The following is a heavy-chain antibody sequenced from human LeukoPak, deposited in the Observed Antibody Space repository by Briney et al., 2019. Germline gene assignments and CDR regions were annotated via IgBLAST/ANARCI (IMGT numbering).Heavy chain of an antibody. CDR3: AKETAYCSSTSCFFYGMDV. V-gene: IGHV3-23*01. Sequence: GGSLRLSCAASGFTFSSYAMSWVRQAPGKGLEWVSAISGSGGSTYYADSVEGRFTISRDNSKNTLYLQMNSLRAEDTAVYYCAKETAYCSSTSCFFYGMDVWGQGTTVTVSS. J-gene: IGHJ6*02. D-gene: IGHD2-2*01. CDR2: ISGSGGST. CDR1: GFTFSSYA.